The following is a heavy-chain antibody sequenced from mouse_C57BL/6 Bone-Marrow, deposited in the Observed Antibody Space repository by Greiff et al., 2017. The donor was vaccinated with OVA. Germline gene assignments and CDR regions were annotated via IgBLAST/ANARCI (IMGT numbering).Heavy chain of an antibody. J-gene: IGHJ4*01. CDR3: TRLVDALDY. CDR1: GFTFSSYA. D-gene: IGHD1-1*01. V-gene: IGHV5-9-1*02. CDR2: ISSGGDYI. Sequence: DVHLVESGAGLVKPGGSLKLSCAASGFTFSSYAMSWVRQTPEKRLEWVAYISSGGDYIYYADTVKGRVTISRDNARNTVYLQMSSLKSEDTAMYYCTRLVDALDYWGQGTTVTVSS.